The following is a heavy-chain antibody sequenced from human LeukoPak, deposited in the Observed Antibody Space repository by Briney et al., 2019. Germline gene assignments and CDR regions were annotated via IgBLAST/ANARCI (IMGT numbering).Heavy chain of an antibody. Sequence: SETLSLTCAVSGDSISSSNWWSWVRQPPGKGLEWIGEIFHSGSINYNPSLKSRVTISVGKSKNQFSLKLTSVTAADTAVYYCTRAGYCTSTSCYVIDYWGQGTLVTVSS. V-gene: IGHV4-4*02. CDR1: GDSISSSNW. J-gene: IGHJ4*02. D-gene: IGHD2-2*01. CDR3: TRAGYCTSTSCYVIDY. CDR2: IFHSGSI.